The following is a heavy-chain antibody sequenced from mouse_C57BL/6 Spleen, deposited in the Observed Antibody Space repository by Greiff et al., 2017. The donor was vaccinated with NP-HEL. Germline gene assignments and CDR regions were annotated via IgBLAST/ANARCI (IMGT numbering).Heavy chain of an antibody. D-gene: IGHD1-1*01. Sequence: VQLQQPGTELVKPGASVKLSCKASGYTFTSYWMHWVKQRPGQGLEWIGNINPSNGGTNYNEKFKSKATLTVDKSSSTAYMQLSSLTSEDSAVYYCARWIITTVVATGGWYFDVWGTGTTVTVSS. V-gene: IGHV1-53*01. CDR3: ARWIITTVVATGGWYFDV. CDR2: INPSNGGT. CDR1: GYTFTSYW. J-gene: IGHJ1*03.